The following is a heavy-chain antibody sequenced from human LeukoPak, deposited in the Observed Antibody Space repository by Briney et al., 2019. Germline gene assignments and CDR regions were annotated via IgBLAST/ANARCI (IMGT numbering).Heavy chain of an antibody. V-gene: IGHV3-11*06. J-gene: IGHJ4*02. CDR3: ARAGFPVYDRSGAGGVYFDY. CDR1: GFTFSASY. Sequence: PGGSLRLSCVASGFTFSASYMTWVRQPPGKGLEWLSYISENSGDTNYADSVKGRLTVSRGNAKNSLYLQMNSLRAEDTAVYYCARAGFPVYDRSGAGGVYFDYWGQGTLVTVSS. D-gene: IGHD3-22*01. CDR2: ISENSGDT.